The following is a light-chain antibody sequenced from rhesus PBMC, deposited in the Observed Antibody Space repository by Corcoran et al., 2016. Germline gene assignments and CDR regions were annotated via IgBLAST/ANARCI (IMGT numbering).Light chain of an antibody. J-gene: IGKJ1*01. CDR2: KAS. Sequence: DIQMTQSPSSLSASVGDTVTITCRASQGISSWLAWYQQKVGKAPKLLIYKASSLQSGVPSRFSGSGSGTDVTLTISSLQPEDFATYYCLQYNSSPGTFGQGTKVEIK. V-gene: IGKV1-22*01. CDR3: LQYNSSPGT. CDR1: QGISSW.